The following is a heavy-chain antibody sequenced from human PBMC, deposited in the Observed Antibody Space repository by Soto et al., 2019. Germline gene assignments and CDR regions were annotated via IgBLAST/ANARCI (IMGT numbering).Heavy chain of an antibody. CDR2: LFWDNTR. V-gene: IGHV2-5*02. D-gene: IGHD2-2*02. CDR3: ARYTTDTYSDV. J-gene: IGHJ6*04. Sequence: QITLKESRPTLVKPTQTLTLTCSFSGFSLYTRGVGVGWVRQPPGKALEWLGLLFWDNTRRNSPSLKNTLTIAKGTSENQVVLTMTNIEPEDTGTYYCARYTTDTYSDVRGKGTTVTVSS. CDR1: GFSLYTRGVG.